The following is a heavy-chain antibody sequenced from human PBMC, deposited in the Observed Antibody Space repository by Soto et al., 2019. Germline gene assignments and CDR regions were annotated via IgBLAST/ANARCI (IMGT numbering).Heavy chain of an antibody. CDR3: ASGFGSTWDFDY. D-gene: IGHD2-2*03. CDR1: GGSISSSSYY. V-gene: IGHV4-39*01. J-gene: IGHJ4*02. CDR2: IYYSGII. Sequence: SETLSLTCTVSGGSISSSSYYWGWIRQPPGKGLEWIGIIYYSGIIYYNPSLKSRVTISVDTSKNQFPLKLSSVSAADTAVYYCASGFGSTWDFDYWGQGTLVTVS.